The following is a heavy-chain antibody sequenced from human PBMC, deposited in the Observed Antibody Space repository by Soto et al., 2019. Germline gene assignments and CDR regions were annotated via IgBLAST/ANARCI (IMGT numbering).Heavy chain of an antibody. D-gene: IGHD2-8*01. CDR3: ARSVFP. J-gene: IGHJ5*02. CDR1: GGSISSGGYY. V-gene: IGHV4-31*03. CDR2: IYYSGST. Sequence: PSETLSLTCTVSGGSISSGGYYWNWIRQHPGKGLEWIGYIYYSGSTYYNPSLKSRLTVSLDTSKNQFSLKLSSVTAADTAVYYCARSVFPWGQGTLLTVSS.